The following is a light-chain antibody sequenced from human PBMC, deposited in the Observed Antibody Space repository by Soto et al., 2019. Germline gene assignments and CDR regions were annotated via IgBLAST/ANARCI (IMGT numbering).Light chain of an antibody. Sequence: QSVLTQPPSVSAAPGQKVTISCSGNSSKIGSNDVSWYQQLPGKAPKLLIYENSQRPSGIPDRFSGSKSGTSATLGITGLQTGDEADYYCGTWDSSLIALFGTGTKLTVL. CDR3: GTWDSSLIAL. CDR2: ENS. CDR1: SSKIGSND. V-gene: IGLV1-51*02. J-gene: IGLJ1*01.